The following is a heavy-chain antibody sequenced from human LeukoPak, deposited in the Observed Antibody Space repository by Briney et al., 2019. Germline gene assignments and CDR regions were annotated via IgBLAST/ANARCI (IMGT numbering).Heavy chain of an antibody. D-gene: IGHD3-10*01. V-gene: IGHV1-69*13. J-gene: IGHJ3*02. Sequence: GAPQKISCKTPLGTFSSYAISRVRQAPGQGLVWMGGIIPIFGTANYAQKFQGSVAMTADESTSTAYMELSSLRSEDTAVYYCASPSALVREPSPCDAVDIWGEGTMVTVSS. CDR1: LGTFSSYA. CDR3: ASPSALVREPSPCDAVDI. CDR2: IIPIFGTA.